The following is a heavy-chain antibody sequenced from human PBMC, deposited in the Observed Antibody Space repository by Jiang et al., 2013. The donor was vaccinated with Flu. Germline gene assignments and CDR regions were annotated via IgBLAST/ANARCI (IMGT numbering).Heavy chain of an antibody. CDR1: GFTFSSYS. D-gene: IGHD1-26*01. J-gene: IGHJ4*02. CDR2: ISSSSSYI. Sequence: SCAASGFTFSSYSMNWVRQAPGKGLEWVSSISSSSSYIYYADSVKGRFTISRDNAKNSLYLQMNSLRAEDTAVYYCASSGSYFRHFDYWGQGTLVTVSS. CDR3: ASSGSYFRHFDY. V-gene: IGHV3-21*01.